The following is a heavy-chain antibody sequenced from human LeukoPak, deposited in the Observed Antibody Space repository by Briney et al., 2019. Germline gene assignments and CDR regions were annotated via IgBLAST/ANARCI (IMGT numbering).Heavy chain of an antibody. CDR1: GASISSYY. CDR3: ARGSDGDNNAFDI. Sequence: SETLSLTCTVSGASISSYYWSWIRQPPGKGLEWIGEIYHSGSTNYNPSLKSRVTISVDKSKNQFSLKLGSVTAADTAVYYCARGSDGDNNAFDIWGQGTMVTVSS. D-gene: IGHD4-17*01. V-gene: IGHV4-59*12. CDR2: IYHSGST. J-gene: IGHJ3*02.